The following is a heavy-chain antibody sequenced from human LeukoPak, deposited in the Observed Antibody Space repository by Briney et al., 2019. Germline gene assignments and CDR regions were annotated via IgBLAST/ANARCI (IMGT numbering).Heavy chain of an antibody. CDR2: INGDGSST. D-gene: IGHD2-8*01. CDR3: ARAGYCTNGVCYSSNYYMDV. CDR1: GFTFSSYW. V-gene: IGHV3-74*01. Sequence: GGSLRLSCAASGFTFSSYWMYWVRQAPGKGLMWVSRINGDGSSTSYADSVKGRFTISRDNAKNTLYLQMNSLRAEDTAVYYCARAGYCTNGVCYSSNYYMDVWGKGTTVTVSS. J-gene: IGHJ6*03.